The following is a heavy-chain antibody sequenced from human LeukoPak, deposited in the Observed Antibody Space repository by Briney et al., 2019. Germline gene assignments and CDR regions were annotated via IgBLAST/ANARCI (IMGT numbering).Heavy chain of an antibody. D-gene: IGHD5-12*01. CDR3: ARRGIWIQWNFEY. Sequence: SETLSLTCAVEGGAFNDYYWSWVRQSPEKGLEWIGEINQGGSTIYNPSLKNRVTMSIDTTRKHFSLQLASLTAADPAVYFCARRGIWIQWNFEYWGQGVLVTVSS. J-gene: IGHJ4*02. CDR1: GGAFNDYY. CDR2: INQGGST. V-gene: IGHV4-34*01.